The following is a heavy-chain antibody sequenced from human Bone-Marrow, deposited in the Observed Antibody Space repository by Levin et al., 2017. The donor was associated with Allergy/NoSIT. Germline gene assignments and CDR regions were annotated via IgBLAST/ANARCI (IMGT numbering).Heavy chain of an antibody. CDR1: GFTFSSYA. D-gene: IGHD6-13*01. Sequence: PGGSLRLSCAASGFTFSSYAMHWVRQAPGKGLEYVSAISSNGGSTYYANSVKGRFTISRDNSKNTLYLQMGSLRAEDMAVYYCARGRYSSSWYDAFDIWGQGTMVTVSS. CDR3: ARGRYSSSWYDAFDI. J-gene: IGHJ3*02. V-gene: IGHV3-64*01. CDR2: ISSNGGST.